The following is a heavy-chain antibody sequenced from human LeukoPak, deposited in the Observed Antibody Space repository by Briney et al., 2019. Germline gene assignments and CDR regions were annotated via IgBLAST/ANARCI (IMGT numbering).Heavy chain of an antibody. D-gene: IGHD3-3*01. CDR1: GFTFSSYS. Sequence: GGSLRLSCAASGFTFSSYSMNWVRQAPGKGLEWVSSISSSSSYIYYADSVKGRFTISRDNAKNSLYLQMNSLRAEDTAVYYCASPHYDFWSGYYPLSYWGQGTLVTVSS. J-gene: IGHJ4*02. CDR2: ISSSSSYI. V-gene: IGHV3-21*01. CDR3: ASPHYDFWSGYYPLSY.